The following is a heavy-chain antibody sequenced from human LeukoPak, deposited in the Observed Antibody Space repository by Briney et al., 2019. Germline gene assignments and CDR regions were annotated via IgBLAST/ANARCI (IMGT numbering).Heavy chain of an antibody. J-gene: IGHJ4*02. CDR2: IYSGGST. CDR3: ARARRGVGDLFDY. CDR1: GFTVSSNY. V-gene: IGHV3-66*01. D-gene: IGHD1-26*01. Sequence: PGGSLRLSCAASGFTVSSNYMSWVRQAPGKGLEWVSVIYSGGSTYYADSVKGRFTISRDNSKNTLYLQMNSLRAEDTAVYYCARARRGVGDLFDYWGQGTLVTVSS.